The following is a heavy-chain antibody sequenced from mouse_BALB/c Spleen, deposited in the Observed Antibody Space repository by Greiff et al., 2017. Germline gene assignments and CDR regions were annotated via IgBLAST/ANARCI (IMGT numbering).Heavy chain of an antibody. CDR2: IDPANGNT. V-gene: IGHV14-3*02. CDR1: GFNIKDTY. Sequence: EVQLQESGAELVKPGASVKLSCTASGFNIKDTYMHWVKQRPEQGLEWIGRIDPANGNTKYDPKLQGKATITADTSSNTAYFQLSSLTSDDTAVYYCARNYRYDEGLGYWGQGTTLTVSS. J-gene: IGHJ2*01. D-gene: IGHD2-14*01. CDR3: ARNYRYDEGLGY.